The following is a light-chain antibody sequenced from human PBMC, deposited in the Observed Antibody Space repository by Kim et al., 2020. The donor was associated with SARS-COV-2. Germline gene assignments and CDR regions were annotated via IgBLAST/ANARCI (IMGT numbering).Light chain of an antibody. CDR1: DSDVGGYNY. V-gene: IGLV2-11*01. CDR3: CSYAGSRHVL. J-gene: IGLJ2*01. CDR2: DVT. Sequence: GQAVPIAGTGNDSDVGGYNYVSWYQHHPDKAPELLIYDVTKRPSGVPDRFSGSKSGNTASLTISVLQAEDEADYYCCSYAGSRHVLFGGGTKLAVL.